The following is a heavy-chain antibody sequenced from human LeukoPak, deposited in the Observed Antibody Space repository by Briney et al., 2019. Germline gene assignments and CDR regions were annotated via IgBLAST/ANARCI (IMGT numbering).Heavy chain of an antibody. Sequence: ASVKLSCKASGGTCSSYAISWVRQAPGQGLEWRGGIIPIFCTAKCAQKFQGGVTITADESTSTAYLELNSLRSEDTAVYYCAFLAHIVTTTRGDFDYWGQGTLVTVSS. V-gene: IGHV1-69*01. D-gene: IGHD5-12*01. CDR2: IIPIFCTA. CDR1: GGTCSSYA. CDR3: AFLAHIVTTTRGDFDY. J-gene: IGHJ4*02.